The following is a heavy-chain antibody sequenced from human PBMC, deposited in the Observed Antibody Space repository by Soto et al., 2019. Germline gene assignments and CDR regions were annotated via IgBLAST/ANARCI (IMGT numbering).Heavy chain of an antibody. J-gene: IGHJ4*02. CDR3: ARAVSTKTAPLDY. D-gene: IGHD4-17*01. V-gene: IGHV1-46*01. CDR1: GYTFTTYY. Sequence: QVQLVQSGAEVKNPGASVKVSCKASGYTFTTYYMHWLRQARGQGRAWMGIITPIDGSTRYDQKFQDRVTMTRDTSTSTVYMELSSLRSEDTAVYYCARAVSTKTAPLDYWGQGTLVTVSS. CDR2: ITPIDGST.